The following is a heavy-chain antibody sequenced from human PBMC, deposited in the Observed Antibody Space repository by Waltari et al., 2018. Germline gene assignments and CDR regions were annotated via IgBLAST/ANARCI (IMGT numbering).Heavy chain of an antibody. J-gene: IGHJ3*02. CDR1: GFTFSSYS. V-gene: IGHV3-21*01. CDR2: ISSSSSYI. CDR3: ARDGWGYYDSSGAFDI. Sequence: EVQLVESGGGLVKPGGSLRLSCAASGFTFSSYSMNWVRQAPGKGLEWVSSISSSSSYIYYADSVKGRFTISRDNAKNSLYLQMNSLRAEDTAVYYCARDGWGYYDSSGAFDIWGQGTMVTVSS. D-gene: IGHD3-22*01.